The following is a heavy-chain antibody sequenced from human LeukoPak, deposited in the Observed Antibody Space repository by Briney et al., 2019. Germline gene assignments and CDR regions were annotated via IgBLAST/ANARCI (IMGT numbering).Heavy chain of an antibody. CDR1: GFTFSSYA. CDR2: ISYDGSNK. Sequence: PGRSLRLSCAASGFTFSSYAMHWVRQAPGKGLEWVAVISYDGSNKYYADSVKGRFTISRDNSKNTLYLQMNSLRAEDTAVYYCARDQSPPRYYYDSSGYDYWGQGTLVTVSS. CDR3: ARDQSPPRYYYDSSGYDY. D-gene: IGHD3-22*01. V-gene: IGHV3-30*04. J-gene: IGHJ4*02.